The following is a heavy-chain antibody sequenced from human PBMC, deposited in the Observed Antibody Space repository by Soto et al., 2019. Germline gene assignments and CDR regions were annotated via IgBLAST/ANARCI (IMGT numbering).Heavy chain of an antibody. D-gene: IGHD6-13*01. V-gene: IGHV4-34*01. Sequence: PSETLSLTCAVYGGSFSGYYWSWIRQPPGKGLEWIGEINHSGSTNYNPSLKSRVTISVDTSKNQFSLKLSSVTAADTAVYYCARFVAAAGTGYYYGMDVWGQGTTVTVSS. CDR3: ARFVAAAGTGYYYGMDV. CDR2: INHSGST. CDR1: GGSFSGYY. J-gene: IGHJ6*02.